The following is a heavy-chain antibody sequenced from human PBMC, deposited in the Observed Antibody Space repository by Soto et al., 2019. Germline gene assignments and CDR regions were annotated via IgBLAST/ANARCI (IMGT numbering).Heavy chain of an antibody. Sequence: SETLSLTCVVSGGSISSGGSSWTWIRQPPGKGLEWIGCIHHSGSTYYNPSLKSRVTISVDTSKNQFSLKLTSVTAADTAVYYCARDKITGLFDYWGQGTLVTVSS. CDR2: IHHSGST. J-gene: IGHJ4*02. CDR3: ARDKITGLFDY. D-gene: IGHD2-8*02. CDR1: GGSISSGGSS. V-gene: IGHV4-30-2*01.